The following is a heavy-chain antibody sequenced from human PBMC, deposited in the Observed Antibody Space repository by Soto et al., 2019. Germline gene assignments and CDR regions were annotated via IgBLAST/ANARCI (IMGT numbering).Heavy chain of an antibody. V-gene: IGHV3-23*01. D-gene: IGHD3-16*02. J-gene: IGHJ4*02. Sequence: GGSLRLSCAASGFTFSSYAMSWVRQAPGKGLEWVSAISGSGGSTYYADSVKGRFTISRDNSKNTLYLQMNSLRAEDTAVYYCETNYDYIWGSYRNFDYWGQGTLVTVSS. CDR2: ISGSGGST. CDR3: ETNYDYIWGSYRNFDY. CDR1: GFTFSSYA.